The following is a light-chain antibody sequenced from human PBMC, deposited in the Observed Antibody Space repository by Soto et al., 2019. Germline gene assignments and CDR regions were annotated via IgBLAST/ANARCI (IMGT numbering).Light chain of an antibody. CDR2: SNN. CDR1: SSNIGSNT. CDR3: AAWDDSLNVSYG. J-gene: IGLJ1*01. V-gene: IGLV1-44*01. Sequence: QSVLTQPPSASGTPGQRVTISCSGSSSNIGSNTVNWYQQLPGTAPKLLIYSNNQRPSGVPDRFSGSKSGTSASLAISGLQSEDEADYYCAAWDDSLNVSYGFGTGTKVTVL.